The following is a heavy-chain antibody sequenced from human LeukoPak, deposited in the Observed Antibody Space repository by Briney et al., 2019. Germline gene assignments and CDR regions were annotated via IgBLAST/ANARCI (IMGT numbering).Heavy chain of an antibody. Sequence: SETLSLTCSVSGGSFSSYYWNWIRQPPGKGLEWIGYKTSSGSTDYNPSLKSPVTISVDTYKNQFYLKLSSVTAADTAVYYCATGATGDRWTLYFDLWGRGTLVTVSS. CDR3: ATGATGDRWTLYFDL. J-gene: IGHJ2*01. CDR1: GGSFSSYY. D-gene: IGHD5-24*01. V-gene: IGHV4-59*01. CDR2: KTSSGST.